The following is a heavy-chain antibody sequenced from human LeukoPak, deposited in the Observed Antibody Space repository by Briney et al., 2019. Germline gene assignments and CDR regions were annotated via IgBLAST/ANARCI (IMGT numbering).Heavy chain of an antibody. CDR1: GFTFSSYA. CDR2: ISYDGSNK. J-gene: IGHJ4*02. CDR3: ARGELWSDYFDY. V-gene: IGHV3-30*04. D-gene: IGHD3-10*01. Sequence: GGSLRLSCAASGFTFSSYAMHWVRQAPGKGLEWVAVISYDGSNKYYADSVKGRFTISRDNSKNTLHLQMNSLRAEDTAVYYCARGELWSDYFDYWGQGTLVTVSS.